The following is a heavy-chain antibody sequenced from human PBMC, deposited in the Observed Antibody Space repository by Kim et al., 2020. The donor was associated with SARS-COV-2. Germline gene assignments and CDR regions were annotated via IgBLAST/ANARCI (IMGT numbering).Heavy chain of an antibody. CDR1: GGSISSYY. J-gene: IGHJ6*02. D-gene: IGHD6-19*01. CDR2: IYYSGST. Sequence: SETLSLTCTVSGGSISSYYWSWIRQPPGKGLEWIGYIYYSGSTNYNPSLKSRVTISVDTSKNQFSLKLSSVTAADTAVYYCARLKLRTGYSSGWYAHYYYYYGMDVWCQGTTVTVSS. V-gene: IGHV4-59*01. CDR3: ARLKLRTGYSSGWYAHYYYYYGMDV.